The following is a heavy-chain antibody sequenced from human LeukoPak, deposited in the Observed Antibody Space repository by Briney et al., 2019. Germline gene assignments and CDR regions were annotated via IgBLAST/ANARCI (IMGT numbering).Heavy chain of an antibody. V-gene: IGHV4-4*07. CDR3: ARYSSGWMFDY. D-gene: IGHD6-19*01. J-gene: IGHJ4*02. Sequence: PSETLSLTCTVSGGSINSYYWNGIRQPAGKGLEWIGRIYTSGSTNYNPSLKSRVTMSVDTSKNQFSLKLSSVTAADTAVYYCARYSSGWMFDYWGQGTLVTVSS. CDR2: IYTSGST. CDR1: GGSINSYY.